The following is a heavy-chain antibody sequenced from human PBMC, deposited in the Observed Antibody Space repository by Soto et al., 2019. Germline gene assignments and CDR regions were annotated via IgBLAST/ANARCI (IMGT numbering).Heavy chain of an antibody. J-gene: IGHJ6*02. Sequence: QVQLQESGPGLVKPSETLSLTCTVSGGSISSYYWSWIRQPPGKGLEWIGYIYYSGSTNYNPSLKSRVTISVDTSKNQFSLKLSSVTAADTAVYYCARLPGGYSHGFYYYYYGMDVWGQGTTVTVSS. D-gene: IGHD5-18*01. CDR1: GGSISSYY. V-gene: IGHV4-59*01. CDR2: IYYSGST. CDR3: ARLPGGYSHGFYYYYYGMDV.